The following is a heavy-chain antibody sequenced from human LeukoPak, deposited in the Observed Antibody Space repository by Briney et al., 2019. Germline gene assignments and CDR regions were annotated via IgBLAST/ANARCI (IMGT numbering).Heavy chain of an antibody. CDR3: ARDIHYYDSSGYSLDY. CDR2: IKQDGSEK. Sequence: GGPLRLSCAASGFTFSSYWMSWVRQAPGKGLEWVANIKQDGSEKYYVDSVKGRFTISRDNAKNSLYLQMNSLRAEDTAVYYCARDIHYYDSSGYSLDYWGQGTLVTVSS. V-gene: IGHV3-7*01. CDR1: GFTFSSYW. J-gene: IGHJ4*02. D-gene: IGHD3-22*01.